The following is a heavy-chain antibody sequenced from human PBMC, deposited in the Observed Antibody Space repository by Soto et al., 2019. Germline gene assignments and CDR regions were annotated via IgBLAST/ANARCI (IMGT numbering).Heavy chain of an antibody. CDR3: ASLGVGDWANYYYYYGLDV. V-gene: IGHV3-23*01. J-gene: IGHJ6*02. D-gene: IGHD2-21*02. CDR1: GFTFSVYA. CDR2: VTANGGST. Sequence: GGSLRLSCAATGFTFSVYAMTWVRQAPGKGLEWVSAVTANGGSTYSADSVKGRFTISRDNSKNTLFLQMNSLRAEDTAVYYCASLGVGDWANYYYYYGLDVWGQGTTVTVSS.